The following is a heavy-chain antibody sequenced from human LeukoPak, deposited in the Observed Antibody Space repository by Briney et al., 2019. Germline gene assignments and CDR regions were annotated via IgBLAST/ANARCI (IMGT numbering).Heavy chain of an antibody. CDR1: GDSMSIGFY. CDR2: IYHSGST. J-gene: IGHJ5*02. V-gene: IGHV4-38-2*02. D-gene: IGHD3-10*01. Sequence: SETLSLTCAVSGDSMSIGFYWAWTRQPPGKGLEWIGSIYHSGSTYYNPCLKSRVTISVDSSKTQFTVKMRSVTAADTAVYFCARDTLGGSGSYYSATNWFDPWGQGTLVTVSS. CDR3: ARDTLGGSGSYYSATNWFDP.